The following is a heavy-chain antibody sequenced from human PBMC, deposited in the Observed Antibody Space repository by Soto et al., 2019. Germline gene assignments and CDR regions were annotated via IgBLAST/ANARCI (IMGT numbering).Heavy chain of an antibody. J-gene: IGHJ4*02. V-gene: IGHV4-59*01. D-gene: IGHD6-19*01. CDR2: IYYSGST. CDR3: ARLRYSSGEGYFDY. CDR1: GGSISSYY. Sequence: PSETLSLTCTVSGGSISSYYWSWIRQPPGKGLEWIGYIYYSGSTNYNPSLKSRVTISVDTSKNQFSLKLSSVTAADTAVYYCARLRYSSGEGYFDYWGQGTLVTVSS.